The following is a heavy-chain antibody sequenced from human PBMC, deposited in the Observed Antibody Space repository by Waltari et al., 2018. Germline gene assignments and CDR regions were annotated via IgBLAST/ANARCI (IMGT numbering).Heavy chain of an antibody. Sequence: EVQLLESGGGLVQPGGSLRLSCAASGFPFSRYAMSWVRQAPGKGLEWVSAISGSGGSTYYADSVKGRFTISRDNSKNTLYLQMNSLRAEDTAVYYCAKDGLGVVVVAANFDCYFDYWGQGTLVTVSS. CDR3: AKDGLGVVVVAANFDCYFDY. CDR1: GFPFSRYA. D-gene: IGHD2-15*01. CDR2: ISGSGGST. J-gene: IGHJ4*02. V-gene: IGHV3-23*01.